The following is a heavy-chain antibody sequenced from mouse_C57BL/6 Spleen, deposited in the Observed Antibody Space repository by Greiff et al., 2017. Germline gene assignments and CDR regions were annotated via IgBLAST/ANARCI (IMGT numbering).Heavy chain of an antibody. CDR3: ARSDYSNYDHWYFDV. J-gene: IGHJ1*03. CDR2: IYPGDGDT. CDR1: GYAFSSYW. D-gene: IGHD2-5*01. Sequence: QVQLQQSGAELVKPGASVKISCKASGYAFSSYWMNWVKQRPGKGLEWIGQIYPGDGDTNSNGKFKGKATLTADKSSSTAYMQLSSLTSEDSAVYFCARSDYSNYDHWYFDVWGTGTTVTVSS. V-gene: IGHV1-80*01.